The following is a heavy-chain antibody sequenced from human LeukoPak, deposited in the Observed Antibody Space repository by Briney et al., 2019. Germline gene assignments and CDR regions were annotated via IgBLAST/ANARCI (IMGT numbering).Heavy chain of an antibody. CDR3: ARAPYYYDSSGYYSDY. J-gene: IGHJ4*02. CDR1: GFTFDDYG. Sequence: GGSLRLSCAASGFTFDDYGMSWVRQAPGKGLEWVSGINWNGGSTGYADSVKGRFTISRDNAKNSLYLQMNSLRAEDTALYYCARAPYYYDSSGYYSDYWGQGTLVIVSS. CDR2: INWNGGST. D-gene: IGHD3-22*01. V-gene: IGHV3-20*04.